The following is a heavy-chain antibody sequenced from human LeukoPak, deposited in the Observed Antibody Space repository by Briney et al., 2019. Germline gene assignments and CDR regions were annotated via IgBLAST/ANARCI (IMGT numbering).Heavy chain of an antibody. J-gene: IGHJ4*02. D-gene: IGHD5-12*01. CDR1: GFTFRSYA. V-gene: IGHV3-23*01. CDR3: AKRSAYDSGRFDS. Sequence: GSLRLSCAASGFTFRSYAMSWVRQAPGQGLQWVSTISDGGGSTYYADSVKGRFTISRDNSNNTLYLQMNSLRAEDTAVYYCAKRSAYDSGRFDSWGQGTLVTVSS. CDR2: ISDGGGST.